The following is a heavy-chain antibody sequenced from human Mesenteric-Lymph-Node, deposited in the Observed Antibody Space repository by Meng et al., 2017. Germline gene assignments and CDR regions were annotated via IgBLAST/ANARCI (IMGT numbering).Heavy chain of an antibody. Sequence: SETLSLTCTVSGGSISSYYWSWIRQPPGKGLEWIGYIYYSGSTNYNPSLKSRVTISVDTSKNQFSLKLSSVTAADTAVYYCARGHFRETLYYGMDVWGQGTTVTVSS. CDR2: IYYSGST. CDR1: GGSISSYY. CDR3: ARGHFRETLYYGMDV. D-gene: IGHD3-10*01. J-gene: IGHJ6*02. V-gene: IGHV4-59*01.